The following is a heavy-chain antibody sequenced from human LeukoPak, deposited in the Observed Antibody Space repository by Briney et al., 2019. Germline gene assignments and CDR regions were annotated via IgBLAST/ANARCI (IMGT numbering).Heavy chain of an antibody. V-gene: IGHV4-38-2*01. D-gene: IGHD3-16*01. CDR1: GYSIGSGYY. J-gene: IGHJ4*02. CDR2: IYHSGST. CDR3: ARVGRLRLGDDFDY. Sequence: SETLSLTCAVSGYSIGSGYYWGWIRQPPGKGLGWIGSIYHSGSTDYTPSVKSRVTISVDTSKNQFYLKLSSVTAADTAVYYCARVGRLRLGDDFDYWGQGTLVTVSS.